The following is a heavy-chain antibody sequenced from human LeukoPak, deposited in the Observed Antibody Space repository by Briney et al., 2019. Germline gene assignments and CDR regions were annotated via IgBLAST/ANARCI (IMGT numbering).Heavy chain of an antibody. J-gene: IGHJ2*01. Sequence: GGSLRLSCAASGFTVGSNYLNWVRQAPGKGPEWVSIIYSEGRTKYADSVKGRFTISRDNSKNTLYLQMNSLQTEDTAVYYCARDRVFGWYFDLWGRGTLVTVSS. CDR3: ARDRVFGWYFDL. V-gene: IGHV3-66*02. D-gene: IGHD3-3*01. CDR2: IYSEGRT. CDR1: GFTVGSNY.